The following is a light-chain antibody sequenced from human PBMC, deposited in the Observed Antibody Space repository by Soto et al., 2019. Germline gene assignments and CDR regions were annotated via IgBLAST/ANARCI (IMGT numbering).Light chain of an antibody. J-gene: IGKJ4*01. CDR1: QGISRY. V-gene: IGKV1-9*01. CDR3: QQLSSYPVT. CDR2: AAS. Sequence: TQSPATLSVSPGESATLSCRASQGISRYLTWYQQKPGKAPKLLIYAASNLQSGVPSRFSGSGSGTEFTLTISSLQPEDFATYYCQQLSSYPVTFGGGTKV.